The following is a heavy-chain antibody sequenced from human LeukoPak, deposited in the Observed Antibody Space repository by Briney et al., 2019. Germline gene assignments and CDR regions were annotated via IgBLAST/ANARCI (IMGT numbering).Heavy chain of an antibody. J-gene: IGHJ4*02. CDR3: AKGAVLMVYAYFDY. V-gene: IGHV3-23*01. D-gene: IGHD2-8*01. CDR2: ISGSGGST. Sequence: GGSLILSCAASGCTFSSYAMSWVRKAPGKGLEWVLAISGSGGSTYYADSVKGRFTISRDNSKNTLYLQMNSLRAEDTAVYYCAKGAVLMVYAYFDYWGQGTLVTVSS. CDR1: GCTFSSYA.